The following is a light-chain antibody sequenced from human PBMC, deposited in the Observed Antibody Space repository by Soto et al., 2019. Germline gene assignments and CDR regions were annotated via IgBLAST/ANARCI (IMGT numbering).Light chain of an antibody. Sequence: EVVLPQSPGTLSLSPGERATLSCRASQSVTNKYLAWYKQKPGQAPRLLILGSSDRAPGTPDRFSGSGSGTACTLPISSLKPEDFAVYYCHQYGRSPPYTFGQGNKLEI. CDR3: HQYGRSPPYT. CDR1: QSVTNKY. CDR2: GSS. J-gene: IGKJ2*01. V-gene: IGKV3-20*01.